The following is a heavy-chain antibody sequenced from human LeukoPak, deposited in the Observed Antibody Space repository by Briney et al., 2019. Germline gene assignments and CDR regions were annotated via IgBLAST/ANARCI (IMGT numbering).Heavy chain of an antibody. CDR3: AREGRAVAGSAFDI. CDR1: GFTFSSYS. D-gene: IGHD6-19*01. CDR2: ISSSSSYI. V-gene: IGHV3-21*01. J-gene: IGHJ3*02. Sequence: GGSLRLSCAASGFTFSSYSMNWVRQAPGKGLEWISSISSSSSYIYYADSVKGRFTISRDNAKNSLYLQMNSLRAEDTAVYCCAREGRAVAGSAFDIWGQGTMVTVSS.